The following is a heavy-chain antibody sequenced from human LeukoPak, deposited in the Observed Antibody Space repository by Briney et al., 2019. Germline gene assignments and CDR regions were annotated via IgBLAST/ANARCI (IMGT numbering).Heavy chain of an antibody. CDR1: GGSISSGGYY. V-gene: IGHV4-31*03. D-gene: IGHD3-10*01. J-gene: IGHJ3*02. CDR3: ARGDSGSYGDAFDI. CDR2: IYYSGST. Sequence: KPSETLSLTCTVSGGSISSGGYYWSWIRQHPGKGLEWIGYIYYSGSTYYNPSLKSRVTISVDTSKNQFSLKLSSVTAADTAVYYCARGDSGSYGDAFDIWGQGTMVTVSS.